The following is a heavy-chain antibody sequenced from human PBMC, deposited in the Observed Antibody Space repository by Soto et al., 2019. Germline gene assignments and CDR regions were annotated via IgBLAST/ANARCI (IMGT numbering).Heavy chain of an antibody. J-gene: IGHJ4*02. Sequence: ASVKVSCKASGHTFTTYDINCERQATGHGLEWMGWINPNSGNIGYAQRFQGRVTMTRDTAIRTAYMEVSSLRSDDTAVYYCARGRASGSYYLLDYWGQGTLVTVSS. CDR3: ARGRASGSYYLLDY. CDR2: INPNSGNI. D-gene: IGHD3-10*01. V-gene: IGHV1-8*01. CDR1: GHTFTTYD.